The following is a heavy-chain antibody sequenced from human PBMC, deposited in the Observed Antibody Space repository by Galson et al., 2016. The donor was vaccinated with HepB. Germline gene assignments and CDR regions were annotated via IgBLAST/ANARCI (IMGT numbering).Heavy chain of an antibody. V-gene: IGHV3-7*01. D-gene: IGHD6-13*01. CDR3: ARAGSSWYFDY. CDR2: IKPDGSGK. Sequence: SLRLSCAASGFTFSSNWMGWVRQSPGKGLEWVGNIKPDGSGKYYADSVKGRFTISRDQAKNTLYMQMNSLRAEDTAVYYCARAGSSWYFDYCGQGTLVTVSS. CDR1: GFTFSSNW. J-gene: IGHJ4*02.